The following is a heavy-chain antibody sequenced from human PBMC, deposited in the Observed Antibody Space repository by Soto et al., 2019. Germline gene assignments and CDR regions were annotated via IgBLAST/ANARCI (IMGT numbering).Heavy chain of an antibody. CDR2: IYYSGST. Sequence: QVQLQESGPGLVKPSQTLSLTCTVSGGSISSGGYYWSWIRQHPGKGLEWIGYIYYSGSTYYNPSLNSRVTISVDTSKNQFSLKQSSVTAADTAVYYCATSGYSYGPNPLLYWGQGTLVTVSS. D-gene: IGHD5-18*01. CDR3: ATSGYSYGPNPLLY. CDR1: GGSISSGGYY. J-gene: IGHJ4*02. V-gene: IGHV4-31*03.